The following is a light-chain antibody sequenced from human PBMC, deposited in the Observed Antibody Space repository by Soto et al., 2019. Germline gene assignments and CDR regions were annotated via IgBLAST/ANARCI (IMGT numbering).Light chain of an antibody. Sequence: DIQMTQSPSFVSASVGNRVTITCRASQGISSWLAWYQQKTGKVPKVLMYAASSLLSGVPSRFSCTAFCSTFTITLIRPHPEDLSNSYCLQPCISPYTFGQGTKLEIQ. CDR1: QGISSW. CDR2: AAS. J-gene: IGKJ2*01. V-gene: IGKV1D-12*01. CDR3: LQPCISPYT.